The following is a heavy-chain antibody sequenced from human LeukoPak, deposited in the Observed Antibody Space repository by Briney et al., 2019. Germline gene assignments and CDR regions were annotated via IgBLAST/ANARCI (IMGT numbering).Heavy chain of an antibody. D-gene: IGHD5-18*01. J-gene: IGHJ4*02. V-gene: IGHV3-21*01. Sequence: KPGGSLRLSCSASGFPFSSYSMNWVRPAPGKGLEWVSSISSSSSYIYYADSVKGRFTISRDNGKNSLYLQMNSLRAEDTAVYYCARGYSYGYPLYYFDYWGQGTLVTVSS. CDR2: ISSSSSYI. CDR3: ARGYSYGYPLYYFDY. CDR1: GFPFSSYS.